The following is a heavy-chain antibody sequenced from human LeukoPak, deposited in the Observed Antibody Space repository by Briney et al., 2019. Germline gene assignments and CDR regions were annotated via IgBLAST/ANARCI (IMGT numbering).Heavy chain of an antibody. CDR2: ISAYNGNT. J-gene: IGHJ4*02. Sequence: GASVKVSCKASGYTFTSYGISWVRQAPGQGLEWMGWISAYNGNTNYAQKLQGRVTMTTDTSTSTAYMELRSLRSDDTAVYYCAREAPGDCSSTSCSGPLFDYWGQGTLVTVSS. V-gene: IGHV1-18*01. CDR3: AREAPGDCSSTSCSGPLFDY. CDR1: GYTFTSYG. D-gene: IGHD2-2*01.